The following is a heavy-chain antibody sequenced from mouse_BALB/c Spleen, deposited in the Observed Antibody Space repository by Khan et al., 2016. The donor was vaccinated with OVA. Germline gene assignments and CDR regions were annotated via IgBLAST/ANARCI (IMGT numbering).Heavy chain of an antibody. V-gene: IGHV14-3*02. CDR1: GFNIKDTY. Sequence: VQLKQSGAELVKPGASVKLSCTASGFNIKDTYMHWVKQRPEEGLEWIGKIDPANGNTKYDPKFQGKATITADTSSNPAYLQLSSLTSEDTAVYYCARTDDGTMDYWGQGTSVTVSS. CDR2: IDPANGNT. CDR3: ARTDDGTMDY. D-gene: IGHD2-12*01. J-gene: IGHJ4*01.